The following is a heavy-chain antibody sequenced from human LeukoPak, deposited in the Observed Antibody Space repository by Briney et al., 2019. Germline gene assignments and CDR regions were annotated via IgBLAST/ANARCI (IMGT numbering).Heavy chain of an antibody. CDR1: GYTFTSYD. CDR2: ISAYNGNT. D-gene: IGHD3-10*01. J-gene: IGHJ4*02. CDR3: ARMGGYGSGSYPDY. V-gene: IGHV1-18*04. Sequence: PWASVKVSCKASGYTFTSYDISWVRQAPGQGLEWMGWISAYNGNTNYAQNLQGRVTMTTDTSTSTAYMELKSLRSDDTAVFYCARMGGYGSGSYPDYWGQGTLVTVSS.